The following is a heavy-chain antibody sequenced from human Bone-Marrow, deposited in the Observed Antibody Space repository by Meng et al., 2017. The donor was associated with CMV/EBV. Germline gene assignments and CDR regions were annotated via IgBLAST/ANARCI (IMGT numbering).Heavy chain of an antibody. CDR1: GFTFSGSA. D-gene: IGHD2-2*01. CDR2: IRSKANSYAT. J-gene: IGHJ6*02. V-gene: IGHV3-73*01. Sequence: GGSLRLSCAASGFTFSGSAMHWVRQASGKGLEWVGRIRSKANSYATAYAASVKGRFTISRDDSKNTAYLQMNSLKTEDTAVYCCTRSTLDRYCSSTSCHLKNYYGMDVWGQGTTVTVSS. CDR3: TRSTLDRYCSSTSCHLKNYYGMDV.